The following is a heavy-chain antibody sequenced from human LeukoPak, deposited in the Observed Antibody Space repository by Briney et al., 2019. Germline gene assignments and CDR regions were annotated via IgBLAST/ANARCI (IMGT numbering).Heavy chain of an antibody. Sequence: EASVKVSLKASGYSFAIHDINWVRQATGQGLEWMGWMNPNSGNTGYAQKFQGRVTMTTDTSMKTAYIELSSLRSEDTAVYYCARAGRKYAFDYWGQGTLVTVSS. V-gene: IGHV1-8*01. J-gene: IGHJ4*02. CDR3: ARAGRKYAFDY. CDR2: MNPNSGNT. CDR1: GYSFAIHD.